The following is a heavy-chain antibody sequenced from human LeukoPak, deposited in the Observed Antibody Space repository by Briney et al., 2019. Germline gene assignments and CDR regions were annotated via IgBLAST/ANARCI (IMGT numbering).Heavy chain of an antibody. D-gene: IGHD6-19*01. J-gene: IGHJ4*02. Sequence: EESLKISCKGSGYSFSNYWIGWVRQMPGKGLEWMGIIYPGDSETKYSPSFQGQVTISADKSFSTAYLQWSSLKASDTAMYYCARCSSGWYYFDYWGQGTLVTVSS. CDR2: IYPGDSET. V-gene: IGHV5-51*01. CDR1: GYSFSNYW. CDR3: ARCSSGWYYFDY.